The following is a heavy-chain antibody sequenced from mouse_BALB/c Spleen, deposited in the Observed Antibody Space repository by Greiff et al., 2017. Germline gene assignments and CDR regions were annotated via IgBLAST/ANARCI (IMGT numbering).Heavy chain of an antibody. D-gene: IGHD2-12*01. CDR1: GFTFSSYA. Sequence: EVKLMESGGGLVKPGGSLKLSCAASGFTFSSYAMSWVRQTPEKRLEWVATISSGGSYTYYPDSVKGRFTISRDNAKNTLYLQMSSLRSEDTAMYYCARHTRFAYWGQGTLVTVSA. V-gene: IGHV5-9-3*01. CDR3: ARHTRFAY. J-gene: IGHJ3*01. CDR2: ISSGGSYT.